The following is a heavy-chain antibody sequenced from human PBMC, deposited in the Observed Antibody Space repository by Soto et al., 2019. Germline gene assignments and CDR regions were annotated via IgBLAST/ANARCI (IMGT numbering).Heavy chain of an antibody. D-gene: IGHD3-3*01. CDR1: GGSISSGDYY. J-gene: IGHJ6*02. CDR3: ARFLRFLEWSSHHYGMDV. V-gene: IGHV4-30-4*01. Sequence: SETLSLTCTVSGGSISSGDYYWSWIRQPPGKGLEWIGYIYYSGSTYYNPSLKSRVTISVDTSKNQFSLKLSSVTAADTAVYYCARFLRFLEWSSHHYGMDVWGQGTTVT. CDR2: IYYSGST.